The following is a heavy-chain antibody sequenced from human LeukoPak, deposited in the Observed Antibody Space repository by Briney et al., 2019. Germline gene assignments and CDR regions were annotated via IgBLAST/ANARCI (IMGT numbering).Heavy chain of an antibody. D-gene: IGHD1-14*01. CDR1: GGTFSIYA. Sequence: SVKVSCKASGGTFSIYAISWVRQAPGQGLEWMGRIIPILGIANYAQKFQGRVTITADKSTSTAYMELSSLRSEDTAVYYCARDGIDTVPPYGMDVWGQGTTVTVSS. CDR2: IIPILGIA. J-gene: IGHJ6*02. V-gene: IGHV1-69*04. CDR3: ARDGIDTVPPYGMDV.